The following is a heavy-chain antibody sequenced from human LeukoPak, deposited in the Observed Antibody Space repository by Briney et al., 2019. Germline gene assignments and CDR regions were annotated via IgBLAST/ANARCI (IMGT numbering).Heavy chain of an antibody. CDR2: IYYSGST. J-gene: IGHJ5*02. V-gene: IGHV4-59*01. CDR3: ARGRQLELSGWFDP. D-gene: IGHD1-7*01. Sequence: PAETLSLTCTVSGGPISSYYWSWIRQPPGKGLEWIGYIYYSGSTNYNPSLKRRVTISVDTSKTQFSLKLSSVTAADTAVYYCARGRQLELSGWFDPWGQGTLVTVSS. CDR1: GGPISSYY.